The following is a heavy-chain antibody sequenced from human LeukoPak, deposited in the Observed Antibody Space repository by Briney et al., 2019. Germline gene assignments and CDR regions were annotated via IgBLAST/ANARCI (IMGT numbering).Heavy chain of an antibody. J-gene: IGHJ6*02. CDR2: IRSEPNSYAT. CDR1: GFTFSGSS. CDR3: TSATSNYSSSWYYYHGMDV. D-gene: IGHD6-13*01. V-gene: IGHV3-73*01. Sequence: GGSLRLSCAASGFTFSGSSMHWLRQASGKGLEGVGRIRSEPNSYATAYATSVNGRFTISRDDSKNTAYLQMNSLKTEDTAVYYCTSATSNYSSSWYYYHGMDVWGQGTTVTVSS.